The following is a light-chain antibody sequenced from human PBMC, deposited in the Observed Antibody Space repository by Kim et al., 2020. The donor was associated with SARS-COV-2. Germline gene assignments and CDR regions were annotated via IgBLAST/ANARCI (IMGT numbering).Light chain of an antibody. Sequence: LTPGKRAIRTCRASKSVSSSYVAWYQQKPGQAPRLLIYGASSRATGIPDRFSGSGSGTDFTLTISRLEPEDFAVYYCQQYGSSPYSFGQGTKLEI. CDR3: QQYGSSPYS. CDR1: KSVSSSY. J-gene: IGKJ2*03. CDR2: GAS. V-gene: IGKV3-20*01.